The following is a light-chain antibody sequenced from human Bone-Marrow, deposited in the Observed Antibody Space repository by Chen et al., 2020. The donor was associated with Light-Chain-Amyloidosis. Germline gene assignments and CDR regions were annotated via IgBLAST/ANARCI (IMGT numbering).Light chain of an antibody. CDR3: QSADSSGTYEVI. V-gene: IGLV3-25*03. J-gene: IGLJ2*01. CDR1: DLPTKY. Sequence: SYELTPPPSASVSPGQTARITCSGDDLPTKYAYWYQQKPGQAPVLVIHRDTERPSGISERFSGSSSGKTATLTISGVQAEDEADYHCQSADSSGTYEVIFGGGTKLTVL. CDR2: RDT.